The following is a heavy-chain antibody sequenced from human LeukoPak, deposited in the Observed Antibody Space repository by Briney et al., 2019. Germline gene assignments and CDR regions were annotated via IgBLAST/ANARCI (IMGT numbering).Heavy chain of an antibody. J-gene: IGHJ4*02. CDR2: INTNTGNP. CDR3: ATATLVVPAAMTTFDY. V-gene: IGHV7-4-1*02. CDR1: GYTFTSYA. D-gene: IGHD2-2*01. Sequence: ASVTVSCMASGYTFTSYAMNWVRQAPGQGLEWMGWINTNTGNPTYAQGFTGRFVFSLDTSVSTAYLQISSLKAEDTAVYYCATATLVVPAAMTTFDYWGQGTLVTVSS.